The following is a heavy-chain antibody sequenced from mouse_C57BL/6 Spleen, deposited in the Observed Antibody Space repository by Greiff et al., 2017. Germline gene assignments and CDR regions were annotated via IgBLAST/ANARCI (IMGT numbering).Heavy chain of an antibody. J-gene: IGHJ4*01. Sequence: EVQGVESGGGLVKPGGSLKLSCAASGFTFSDYGMHWVRQAPEKGLEWVAYISSGSSTIYYADTVKGRFTISRDNAKNTLFLLMTSLRAEDTAMYYCARGGYYAMEYWGQGTSVTVSS. CDR3: ARGGYYAMEY. CDR1: GFTFSDYG. V-gene: IGHV5-17*01. CDR2: ISSGSSTI.